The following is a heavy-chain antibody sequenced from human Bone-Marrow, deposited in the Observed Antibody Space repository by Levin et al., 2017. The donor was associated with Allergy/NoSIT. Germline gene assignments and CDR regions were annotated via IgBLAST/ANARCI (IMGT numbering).Heavy chain of an antibody. Sequence: GGSLRLSCTASGFNFTSYAMHWLRQAPGKGLEWVALVWPDGSNDNYADSVRGRFTISRDNSKKTLYLQMNSLRAEDTAMYYCARELPTSSDYWGQGTLVTVSS. CDR3: ARELPTSSDY. D-gene: IGHD2-15*01. J-gene: IGHJ4*02. V-gene: IGHV3-33*01. CDR2: VWPDGSND. CDR1: GFNFTSYA.